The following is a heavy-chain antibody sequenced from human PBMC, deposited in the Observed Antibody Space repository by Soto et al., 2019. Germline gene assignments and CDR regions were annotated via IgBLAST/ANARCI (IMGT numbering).Heavy chain of an antibody. D-gene: IGHD1-26*01. CDR3: ARRKNIAGGDFDY. Sequence: QLQLQESGPGLVKPSETLSLTCTVSGGSITSSSYHWGWIRQPPGKGLAWIGTIYYSVTTYYNPSLKSRVTISVDTSKNQFSLKLDSVTAADTAVYYCARRKNIAGGDFDYWGQGTLVTVSS. CDR1: GGSITSSSYH. V-gene: IGHV4-39*01. J-gene: IGHJ4*02. CDR2: IYYSVTT.